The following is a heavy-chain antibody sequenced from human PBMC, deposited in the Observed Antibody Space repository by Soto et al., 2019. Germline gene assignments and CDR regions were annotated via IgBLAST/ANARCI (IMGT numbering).Heavy chain of an antibody. J-gene: IGHJ5*02. CDR2: ISSSSSYI. D-gene: IGHD6-6*01. V-gene: IGHV3-21*01. CDR3: ARSAAQPYNWFDP. Sequence: GGSLRLSCAASGFTFSSYSMNWVRQAPGKGLEWVSSISSSSSYIYYADSVKGRSTISRDNAKNSLYLQMNSLRAEDTAVYYCARSAAQPYNWFDPWGQGTLVTVSS. CDR1: GFTFSSYS.